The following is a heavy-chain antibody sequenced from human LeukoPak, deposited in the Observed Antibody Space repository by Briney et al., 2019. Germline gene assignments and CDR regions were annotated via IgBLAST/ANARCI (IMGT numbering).Heavy chain of an antibody. J-gene: IGHJ3*02. Sequence: PGGSLRLSCAASGFTFSSYWMSWVRQAPGKGLEGVAYIKRDGSEKYYVDSVKGRFTISRDNAKNSLYLQMNSLRAEDTAVYYCAGDIEAFDIWGQGTMVTVSS. CDR2: IKRDGSEK. D-gene: IGHD3-16*02. V-gene: IGHV3-7*01. CDR3: AGDIEAFDI. CDR1: GFTFSSYW.